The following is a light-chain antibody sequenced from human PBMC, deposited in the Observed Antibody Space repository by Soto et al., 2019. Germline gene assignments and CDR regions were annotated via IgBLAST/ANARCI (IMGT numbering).Light chain of an antibody. CDR1: QGIKNY. CDR2: AAS. CDR3: QRYYNAPFT. Sequence: DIQVTHSPSSLSTSVGDRVTITCRSSQGIKNYLAWYQQKPGEIPKLLIYAASTLESGIPPRFSGSGSGTDFTLTINNLQPEDVETYYCQRYYNAPFTFGGGTKVDIK. V-gene: IGKV1-27*01. J-gene: IGKJ4*01.